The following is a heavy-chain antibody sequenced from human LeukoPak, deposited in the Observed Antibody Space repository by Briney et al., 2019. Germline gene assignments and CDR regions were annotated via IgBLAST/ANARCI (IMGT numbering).Heavy chain of an antibody. V-gene: IGHV3-23*01. CDR1: GFTFSSYA. J-gene: IGHJ4*02. Sequence: PSGGSLRLSCAASGFTFSSYAMSWVRQAPGKGLEWVSVISASDSSTHYADSVKGRFTISRDNSKNTLYLQMNSLRAEDTAVYYCAKDRATSSGSYYGYFDYWGQGALVTVSS. CDR3: AKDRATSSGSYYGYFDY. CDR2: ISASDSST. D-gene: IGHD1-26*01.